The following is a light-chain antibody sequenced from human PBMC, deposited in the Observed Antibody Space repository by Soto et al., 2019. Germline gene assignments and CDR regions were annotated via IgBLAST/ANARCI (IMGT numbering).Light chain of an antibody. V-gene: IGKV3-15*01. CDR2: GAS. CDR3: QQDSSWPLT. Sequence: EIVMTQSPATLSVSPGERVTLSCRASQDIRSSLAWYQQKPGQAPRLLIYGASIRATGFPATFSGSGSGTEFTLSISSLQSEHLGVYYCQQDSSWPLTFGGGTKVEIK. CDR1: QDIRSS. J-gene: IGKJ4*01.